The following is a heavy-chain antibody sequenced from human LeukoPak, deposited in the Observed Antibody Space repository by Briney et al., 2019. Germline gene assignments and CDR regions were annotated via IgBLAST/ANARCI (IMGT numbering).Heavy chain of an antibody. CDR1: GYTFTGYY. D-gene: IGHD3-3*01. J-gene: IGHJ6*02. V-gene: IGHV1-2*06. Sequence: GASVKVSCTASGYTFTGYYMHWVRQAPGQGLEWMGRINPNSGGTNYAQKFQGRVTMTRDTSISTAYMELSRLRSDDTAAYYCARVRYDFWSGYYFDYYGMDVWGQGTTVTVSS. CDR2: INPNSGGT. CDR3: ARVRYDFWSGYYFDYYGMDV.